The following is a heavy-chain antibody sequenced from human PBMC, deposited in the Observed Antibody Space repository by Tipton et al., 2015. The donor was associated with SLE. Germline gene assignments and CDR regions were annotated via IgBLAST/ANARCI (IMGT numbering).Heavy chain of an antibody. V-gene: IGHV4-34*01. CDR2: VNHLGTI. CDR1: GGSFSGYY. J-gene: IGHJ5*02. D-gene: IGHD3/OR15-3a*01. Sequence: TLSLTCDVNGGSFSGYYWSWIRQSPGKGLEWIGEVNHLGTIYYNASLKSRVTMSLDTSKNQFSLKLNSVTAADTAVYYCARQRGYNYGLYNWFDPWGQGTLVTVSS. CDR3: ARQRGYNYGLYNWFDP.